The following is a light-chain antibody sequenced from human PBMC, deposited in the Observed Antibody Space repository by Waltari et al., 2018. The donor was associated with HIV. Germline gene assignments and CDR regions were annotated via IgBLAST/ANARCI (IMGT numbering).Light chain of an antibody. CDR3: HQRSNWPIT. CDR1: QSVSTY. V-gene: IGKV3-11*01. Sequence: EIVLTQSPATLSLSPGERATLSCRASQSVSTYLAWYHQKPGQAPWLLSYGASSRATGIPARFSGSGSGTDFTLTISSLEPGDFGVYYCHQRSNWPITFGQGTRLEIK. J-gene: IGKJ5*01. CDR2: GAS.